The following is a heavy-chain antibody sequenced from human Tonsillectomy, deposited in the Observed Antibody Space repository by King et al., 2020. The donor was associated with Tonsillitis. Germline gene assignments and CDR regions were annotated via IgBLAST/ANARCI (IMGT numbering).Heavy chain of an antibody. CDR2: IWDDGRYK. CDR3: ARDRGECSGTSCYTERPHNYMDV. D-gene: IGHD2-2*02. V-gene: IGHV3-33*01. J-gene: IGHJ6*03. Sequence: VQLVESGGGVVQPGRSLRLSCAASLVTFNSYGFHCVRQAPGKGLEWVAVIWDDGRYKYYADSVRGRLTISRDTSKNTLYLQSNSLRAADTAIYYCARDRGECSGTSCYTERPHNYMDVWGKGTTVTVSS. CDR1: LVTFNSYG.